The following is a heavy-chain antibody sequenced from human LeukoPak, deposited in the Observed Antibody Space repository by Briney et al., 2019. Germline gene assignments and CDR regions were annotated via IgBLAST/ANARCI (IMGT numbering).Heavy chain of an antibody. CDR3: TTSSYGFWSGYYTDYYYYYMDV. Sequence: AGGSLKLSCAASGFTFSGSAMHWVRQASGKGLEWVGRIRSKANSYATAYAALVKGRFTISRDDSKNTAYLQMNSLKTEDTAVYYCTTSSYGFWSGYYTDYYYYYMDVWGKGTTVTVSS. V-gene: IGHV3-73*01. J-gene: IGHJ6*03. CDR1: GFTFSGSA. CDR2: IRSKANSYAT. D-gene: IGHD3-3*01.